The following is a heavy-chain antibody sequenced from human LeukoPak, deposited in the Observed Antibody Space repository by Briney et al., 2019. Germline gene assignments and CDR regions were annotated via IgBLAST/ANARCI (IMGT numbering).Heavy chain of an antibody. D-gene: IGHD3-10*01. J-gene: IGHJ4*02. V-gene: IGHV2-70*04. Sequence: SGPALVQPTQTLTLTCTFAGFSLSTSGMRVSWIRQPPGKALEGLARIDWDDDKFYSTSLKTRLTISKDTSKNQVVLTMTNIDPVDIATYYCARIFGVYDYFDYWGQGTLVTVSS. CDR1: GFSLSTSGMR. CDR3: ARIFGVYDYFDY. CDR2: IDWDDDK.